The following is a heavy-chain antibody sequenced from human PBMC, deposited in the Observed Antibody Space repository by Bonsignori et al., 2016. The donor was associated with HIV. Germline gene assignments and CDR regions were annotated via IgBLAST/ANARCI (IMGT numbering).Heavy chain of an antibody. J-gene: IGHJ2*01. V-gene: IGHV4-34*01. D-gene: IGHD1-26*01. CDR1: GDSFRWLL. CDR3: ARGVLGKYYFDL. CDR2: QSVLEAP. Sequence: QVQLQQWGAGLLKPSETLSLTCAVYGDSFRWLLLDLGPPVPREGAGVEWGNQSVLEAPATTRSLKSRVTISLDTSKKQISLKLTSVTAADTAVYYCARGVLGKYYFDLWGRGTLVTVSS.